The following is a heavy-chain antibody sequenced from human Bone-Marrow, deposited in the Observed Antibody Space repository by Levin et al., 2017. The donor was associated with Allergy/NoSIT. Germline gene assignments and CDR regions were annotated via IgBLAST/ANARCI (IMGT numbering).Heavy chain of an antibody. CDR2: IYYTGTA. D-gene: IGHD6-13*01. V-gene: IGHV4-59*01. Sequence: SQTLSLTCTVSGGSMNTYYWSWIRHSPEKGLEWIAQIYYTGTAEYNPSLRSRLSVSIDTSINQFSLKLTSVSAADMAVYYCARNSRNHYFYGLDVWGQGTTVIVSS. CDR1: GGSMNTYY. J-gene: IGHJ6*02. CDR3: ARNSRNHYFYGLDV.